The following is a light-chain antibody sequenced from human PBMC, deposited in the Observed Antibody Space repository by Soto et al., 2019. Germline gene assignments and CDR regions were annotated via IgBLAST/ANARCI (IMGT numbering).Light chain of an antibody. CDR2: GAS. Sequence: EIVLTQSPGTLSLSPGERATLSCRASQSVSSSYLAWYQQKPGQAPRLLIYGASSRATGIPDRFSGSGSGTDFNLTISRLEPEDFAVYYCHQYGIPLTFGGGTKVEIK. J-gene: IGKJ4*01. V-gene: IGKV3-20*01. CDR3: HQYGIPLT. CDR1: QSVSSSY.